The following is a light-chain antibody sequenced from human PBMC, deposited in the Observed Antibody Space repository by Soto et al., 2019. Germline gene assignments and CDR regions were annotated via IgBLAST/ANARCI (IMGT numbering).Light chain of an antibody. CDR3: QQGHNWPLT. Sequence: EIVMTQSPATLSVSPGARATLSCTASQSISTGLAWYQQKPGQPPRLLIYSASTRATGVPARFTGSGSGSEFTLTISGLQSEDFAVYYCQQGHNWPLTFGQGTRREI. V-gene: IGKV3-15*01. CDR2: SAS. CDR1: QSISTG. J-gene: IGKJ2*01.